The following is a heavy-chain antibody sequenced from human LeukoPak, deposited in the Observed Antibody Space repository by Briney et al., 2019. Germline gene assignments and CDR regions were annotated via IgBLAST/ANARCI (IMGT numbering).Heavy chain of an antibody. D-gene: IGHD3-10*01. J-gene: IGHJ6*03. CDR3: ARIFLDYYGSGSYYSKNYYYYMDV. Sequence: SETLSLTCAVYGGSFSGYYWSWIRQPPGKGLEWIGEINHSGSTNYNPSLKSRVTISVDTSKNQFSLKLSSVTAADTAVYYCARIFLDYYGSGSYYSKNYYYYMDVWGKGTTVTISS. CDR2: INHSGST. V-gene: IGHV4-34*01. CDR1: GGSFSGYY.